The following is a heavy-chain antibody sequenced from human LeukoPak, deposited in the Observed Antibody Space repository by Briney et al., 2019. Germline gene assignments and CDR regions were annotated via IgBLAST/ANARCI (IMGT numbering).Heavy chain of an antibody. D-gene: IGHD3-10*01. CDR2: IYTSGST. V-gene: IGHV4-61*02. CDR3: ARNEDYGSGSTYDY. J-gene: IGHJ4*02. CDR1: GGSISSGSYY. Sequence: SQTLSLTCTVSGGSISSGSYYWSWIRQPAGKGLEWIGRIYTSGSTNYNPSLKSRVTISVDTSKNQFSLKLSSVTAADTAVYYCARNEDYGSGSTYDYWGQGTLVTVSS.